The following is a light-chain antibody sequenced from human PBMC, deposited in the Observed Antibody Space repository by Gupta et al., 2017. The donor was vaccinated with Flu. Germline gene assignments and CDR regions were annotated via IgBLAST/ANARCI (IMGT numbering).Light chain of an antibody. Sequence: TATLTCTGNNNNVGNEGAAWLQQHQGHPPKLLSYRNNNRPSGISERFSASRSGDTASLTITGLQPEDEADYYCSAWESSISAWVFGGGTKLTVL. CDR2: RNN. J-gene: IGLJ3*02. CDR3: SAWESSISAWV. CDR1: NNNVGNEG. V-gene: IGLV10-54*04.